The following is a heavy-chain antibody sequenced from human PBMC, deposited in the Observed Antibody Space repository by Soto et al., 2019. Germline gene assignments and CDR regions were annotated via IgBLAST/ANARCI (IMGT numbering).Heavy chain of an antibody. Sequence: QVQLVQSGTEVKRPGASVKVACKASGYTFTTYGISWVRQAPGQGLEWMGWISAYSGNTNFAQKLQGRVTMTTDTSTTTAYMELRSPRSDDTAVYYCARDHTSSGWFGGHDYRGQGTLVTVST. CDR3: ARDHTSSGWFGGHDY. CDR2: ISAYSGNT. J-gene: IGHJ4*02. D-gene: IGHD6-19*01. V-gene: IGHV1-18*01. CDR1: GYTFTTYG.